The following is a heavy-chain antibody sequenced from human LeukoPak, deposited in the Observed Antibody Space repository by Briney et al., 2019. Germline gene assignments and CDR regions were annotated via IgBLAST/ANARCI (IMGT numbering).Heavy chain of an antibody. CDR3: ARESPDYDILTGYYSDY. V-gene: IGHV1-69*04. Sequence: SVKVSCKASGYTFTGYYMHWVRQAPGQGLAWMGRIIPILGIANYAQKFQGRVTITADKSTSTAYMELSSLRSEDTAVYYCARESPDYDILTGYYSDYWGQGTLVTVSS. D-gene: IGHD3-9*01. CDR2: IIPILGIA. J-gene: IGHJ4*02. CDR1: GYTFTGYY.